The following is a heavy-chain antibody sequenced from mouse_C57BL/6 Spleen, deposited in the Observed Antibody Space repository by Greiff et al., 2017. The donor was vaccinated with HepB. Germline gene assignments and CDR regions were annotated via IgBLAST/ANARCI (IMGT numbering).Heavy chain of an antibody. J-gene: IGHJ4*01. CDR2: ISSGGDYI. CDR1: GFTFSSYA. CDR3: TRGDYDLYAMDY. Sequence: EVQLVESGEGLVKPGGSLKLSCAASGFTFSSYAMSWVRQTPEKRLEWVAYISSGGDYIYYADTVKGRFTISRDNARNTLYLQMSSLKSEDTAMYYCTRGDYDLYAMDYWGQGTSVTVSS. D-gene: IGHD2-4*01. V-gene: IGHV5-9-1*02.